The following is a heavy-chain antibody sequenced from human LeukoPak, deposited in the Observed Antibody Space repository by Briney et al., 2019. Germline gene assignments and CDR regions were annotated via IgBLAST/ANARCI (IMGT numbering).Heavy chain of an antibody. V-gene: IGHV3-11*01. Sequence: GGSLRLSCAASGFTFSDYYMSWIRQAPGKGLEGVSYISSSGSTIYYADSVKGRFTISRDNAKNSIYLQMNRLGAEDKGVYYCARPRYYDSSGYFGYWGQGTLVTVSS. CDR2: ISSSGSTI. CDR1: GFTFSDYY. CDR3: ARPRYYDSSGYFGY. D-gene: IGHD3-22*01. J-gene: IGHJ4*02.